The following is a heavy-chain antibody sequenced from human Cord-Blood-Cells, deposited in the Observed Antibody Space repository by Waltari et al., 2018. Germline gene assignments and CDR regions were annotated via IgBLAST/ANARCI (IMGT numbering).Heavy chain of an antibody. Sequence: QVQLVESGGGVVQPGGSLRLPCAASGFTFISYVMPWVRQAPGKGLEWVAFIRYDGSNKYYADSVKGRFTISRDNSKNTLYLQMNSLRAEDTAVYYCAKVYGSGSYDAFEIWGQGTMVTVSS. CDR3: AKVYGSGSYDAFEI. CDR1: GFTFISYV. J-gene: IGHJ3*02. V-gene: IGHV3-30*02. CDR2: IRYDGSNK. D-gene: IGHD3-10*01.